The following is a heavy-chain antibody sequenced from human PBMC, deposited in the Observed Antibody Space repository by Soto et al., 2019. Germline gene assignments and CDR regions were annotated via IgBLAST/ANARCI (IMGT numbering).Heavy chain of an antibody. J-gene: IGHJ3*02. CDR1: GYTFIAYD. V-gene: IGHV1-2*02. Sequence: QVQLVQSGAEVKKPGASVKVSCKASGYTFIAYDMHWVRQAPGQGLEWVGWINPNSGGTNYAQKFQGRVTMTRDTSITTAYMELSSLTSDDTALYYCACLTPASSGDTIWGQGTMVTVSS. CDR3: ACLTPASSGDTI. D-gene: IGHD3-22*01. CDR2: INPNSGGT.